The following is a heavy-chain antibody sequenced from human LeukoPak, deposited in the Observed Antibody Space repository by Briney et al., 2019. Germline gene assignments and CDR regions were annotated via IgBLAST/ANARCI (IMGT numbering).Heavy chain of an antibody. V-gene: IGHV7-4-1*02. Sequence: ASVKVSCEASGYTFTSYYMHWVRQAPGQGLEWMGWINTNTGNPTYAQGFTGRFVFSLDTSVSTAYLQISSLKAEDTAVYYCARETEWGSYRLLNWFDPWGQGTLVTVSS. D-gene: IGHD3-16*02. J-gene: IGHJ5*02. CDR2: INTNTGNP. CDR1: GYTFTSYY. CDR3: ARETEWGSYRLLNWFDP.